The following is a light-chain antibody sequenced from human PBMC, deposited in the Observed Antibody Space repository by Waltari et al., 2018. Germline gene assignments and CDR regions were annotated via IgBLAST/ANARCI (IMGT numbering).Light chain of an antibody. CDR1: QRVLYSPNNKNY. V-gene: IGKV4-1*01. CDR3: QQYYSAPYT. Sequence: DIVMTQSPDSLAVSLGERATINCKSSQRVLYSPNNKNYLTWYQQKPGQPPKLLIYWASTRESGVPDRFSGSASGTDFTLTISSLQAEDVAVYYCQQYYSAPYTFGQGTKLEIK. J-gene: IGKJ2*01. CDR2: WAS.